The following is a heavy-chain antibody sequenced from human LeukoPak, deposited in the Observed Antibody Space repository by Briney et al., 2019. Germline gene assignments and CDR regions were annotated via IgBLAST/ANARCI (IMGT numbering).Heavy chain of an antibody. D-gene: IGHD3-22*01. CDR3: AKDHRVYDNSAFLDS. J-gene: IGHJ4*02. Sequence: PGGSLRLSCAASGFTFSNYGMYWVRQAPGKGLEWVTFIPFDGSNKYYADSVKGRFTISRDYSKNTLYLQMNSLRAEDTAVYYCAKDHRVYDNSAFLDSWGQGTLVTVSS. CDR2: IPFDGSNK. CDR1: GFTFSNYG. V-gene: IGHV3-30*02.